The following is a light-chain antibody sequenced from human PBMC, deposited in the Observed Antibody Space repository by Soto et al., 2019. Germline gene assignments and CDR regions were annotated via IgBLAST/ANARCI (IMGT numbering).Light chain of an antibody. CDR1: NSNVGSNT. J-gene: IGLJ2*01. Sequence: QSVLTQPPSVSGTPGPRITISCSGSNSNVGSNTVNWYQQLPGAAPKLLMYTDNQRPSRVPDRFSGSKSGTAASLAISGLLSEDEAEYYCAAWDDGLRAVVFGGGTKVTVL. V-gene: IGLV1-44*01. CDR3: AAWDDGLRAVV. CDR2: TDN.